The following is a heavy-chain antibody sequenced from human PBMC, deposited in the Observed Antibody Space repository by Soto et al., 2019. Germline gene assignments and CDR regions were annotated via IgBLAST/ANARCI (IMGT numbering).Heavy chain of an antibody. CDR1: GYTFTSYG. J-gene: IGHJ6*02. CDR3: GRCRTDSYAMDV. Sequence: ASVKVSCKASGYTFTSYGITWVRQAPGQGLEWMGWISAYNGNTNYAQKLQGRVTMTTDTSTSTAYMELRSLRSDETAVYYCGRCRTDSYAMDVWGQGTTVTVSS. CDR2: ISAYNGNT. V-gene: IGHV1-18*04. D-gene: IGHD1-1*01.